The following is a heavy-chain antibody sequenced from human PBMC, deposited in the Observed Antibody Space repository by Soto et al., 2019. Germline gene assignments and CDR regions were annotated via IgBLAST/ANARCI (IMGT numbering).Heavy chain of an antibody. J-gene: IGHJ1*01. D-gene: IGHD4-17*01. Sequence: QVQLVESGGGVVQPGRSLRLSCAASGFTFSSYGMHWVRQAPGKGLEWVAVIWYDGSNKYYADSVKGRFTIPRDNSKNTLDLQMNGLRAEDTAVYYGARASRATVTKGYFQHWGQGTLVTVSS. V-gene: IGHV3-33*01. CDR2: IWYDGSNK. CDR1: GFTFSSYG. CDR3: ARASRATVTKGYFQH.